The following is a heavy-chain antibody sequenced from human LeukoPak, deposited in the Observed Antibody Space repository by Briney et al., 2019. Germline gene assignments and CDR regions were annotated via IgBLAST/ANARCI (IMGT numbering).Heavy chain of an antibody. J-gene: IGHJ4*02. V-gene: IGHV4-34*01. CDR2: INHSGST. D-gene: IGHD3-10*01. Sequence: PSETLSLTCAVYGGSFSGYYWSWIRQPPGKGLEWLGEINHSGSTNYNPSLKSRVTISVDTSKNQFSLKLSSVTAADTAVYYCARRIPWFGELWSFDYWGQGTLVTVSS. CDR3: ARRIPWFGELWSFDY. CDR1: GGSFSGYY.